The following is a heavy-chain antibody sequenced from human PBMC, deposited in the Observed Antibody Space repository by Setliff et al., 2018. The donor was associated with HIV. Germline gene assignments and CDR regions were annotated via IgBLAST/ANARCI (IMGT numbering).Heavy chain of an antibody. V-gene: IGHV1-18*01. J-gene: IGHJ5*02. CDR2: ISGNNANT. CDR1: GGTFSSYD. Sequence: ASVKVSCKASGGTFSSYDISWVRQAPGRGLEWIGWISGNNANTNYAQKLQGRVTMTTDTSTSTAYMELRSLRSDDTAVYYCARGLGSTRFDPWGQGTLVTVSS. D-gene: IGHD2-2*01. CDR3: ARGLGSTRFDP.